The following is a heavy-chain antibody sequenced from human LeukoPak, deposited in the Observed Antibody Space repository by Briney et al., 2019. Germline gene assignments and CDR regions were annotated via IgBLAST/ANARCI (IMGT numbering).Heavy chain of an antibody. CDR1: GGSISSYY. V-gene: IGHV4-59*08. Sequence: KTSETLSLTRTVSGGSISSYYWSWIRQPPGKGLEWIGYIYYSGSTNYNPSLKSRVTISVDTSKNQFSLKLSSVTAADTAVYYCARFRIAAAGTGADYWGQGTLVTVSS. J-gene: IGHJ4*02. CDR3: ARFRIAAAGTGADY. D-gene: IGHD6-13*01. CDR2: IYYSGST.